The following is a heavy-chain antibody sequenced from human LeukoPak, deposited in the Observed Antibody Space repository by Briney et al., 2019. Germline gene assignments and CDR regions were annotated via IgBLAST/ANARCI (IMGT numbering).Heavy chain of an antibody. Sequence: ASVKVSCMASGYTFTTYAIHWVRQAPGQRLEWMGWINAGNGNTKYSQKFQGRVTITRDTSASTAYMELTSLTSEDTAVYYCARDPGLYQLLLWFDPWGQGTLVTVSS. V-gene: IGHV1-3*01. CDR2: INAGNGNT. CDR3: ARDPGLYQLLLWFDP. D-gene: IGHD2-2*01. CDR1: GYTFTTYA. J-gene: IGHJ5*02.